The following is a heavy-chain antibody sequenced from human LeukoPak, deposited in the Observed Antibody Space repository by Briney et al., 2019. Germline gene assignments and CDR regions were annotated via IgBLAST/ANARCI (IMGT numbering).Heavy chain of an antibody. CDR2: IYYSGST. Sequence: PSETLSLTCTVSGGSIISSTFYWGWVRQPPGKGLEWIGSIYYSGSTYYSPSLKSRVTISVDTSKNQFSLNLTSVTAADTAMYYCAREANIATAIVWFDPWGQGTLVTVSS. CDR1: GGSIISSTFY. CDR3: AREANIATAIVWFDP. V-gene: IGHV4-39*02. D-gene: IGHD6-13*01. J-gene: IGHJ5*02.